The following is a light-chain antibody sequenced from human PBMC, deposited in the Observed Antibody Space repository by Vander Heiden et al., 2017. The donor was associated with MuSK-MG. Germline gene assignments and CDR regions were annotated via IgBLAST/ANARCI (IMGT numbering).Light chain of an antibody. V-gene: IGLV1-40*01. CDR2: GNS. J-gene: IGLJ1*01. CDR3: QSYDSSLSGYV. CDR1: RSHIGAGYD. Sequence: QSVLTQTPSVSGAPGQRVTISCTGSRSHIGAGYDVHWYQQQTGTAPKLLIYGNSSRRSGVPDRFSGSKYGTSASLAITGLQAEEEADYYCQSYDSSLSGYVFGTGTKVTVL.